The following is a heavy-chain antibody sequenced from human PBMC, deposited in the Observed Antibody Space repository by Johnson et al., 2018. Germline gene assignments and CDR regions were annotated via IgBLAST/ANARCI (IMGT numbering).Heavy chain of an antibody. CDR2: VSSDGTNE. CDR3: AKDLGNFYYYYMDV. V-gene: IGHV3-30*18. Sequence: VQLVEGGGGVVQPGRSLRLSCTASAFTFSNYGMHWVRQAPGKGLEWVAVVSSDGTNEFYAASVKGRFTIPRDNSKNTMYLQMNPLRAEDTAVYYCAKDLGNFYYYYMDVWGKGTTVTVSS. J-gene: IGHJ6*03. CDR1: AFTFSNYG.